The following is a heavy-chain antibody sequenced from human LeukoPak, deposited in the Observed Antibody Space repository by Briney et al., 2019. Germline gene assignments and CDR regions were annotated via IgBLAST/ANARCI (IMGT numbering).Heavy chain of an antibody. CDR2: ISCSSGSI. V-gene: IGHV3-9*01. CDR3: AKDCVQTTVTRLGPFAI. J-gene: IGHJ3*02. D-gene: IGHD4-11*01. CDR1: GFTFDDYA. Sequence: GGSLRLSCAASGFTFDDYAMNWVRQAPGKGLEWVSYISCSSGSICYADSVKGRFTISRDNAKNSLYLQMNSLRAEDTAVYYCAKDCVQTTVTRLGPFAIWGQGTLLTVHS.